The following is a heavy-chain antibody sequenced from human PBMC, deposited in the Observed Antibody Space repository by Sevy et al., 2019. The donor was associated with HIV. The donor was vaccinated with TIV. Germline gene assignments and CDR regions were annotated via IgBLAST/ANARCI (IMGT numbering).Heavy chain of an antibody. V-gene: IGHV4-59*08. CDR2: IYYNSHI. J-gene: IGHJ4*02. CDR1: GGSITSLY. D-gene: IGHD1-26*01. CDR3: AGENAWGRGYS. Sequence: SETLSLTCTVSGGSITSLYWNWIRQPPGKGLEWIANIYYNSHINYNPSLKSRVTLSLDTSKNQFSLKLSCVTAADTAMYYCAGENAWGRGYSWGQGTLVTVSS.